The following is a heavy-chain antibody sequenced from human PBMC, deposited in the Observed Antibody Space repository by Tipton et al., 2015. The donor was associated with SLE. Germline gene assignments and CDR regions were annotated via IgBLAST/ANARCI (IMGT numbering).Heavy chain of an antibody. CDR3: ARHSSSLQGFAP. CDR2: IRSSSSTI. CDR1: GFTFSSYS. V-gene: IGHV3-48*01. D-gene: IGHD6-13*01. Sequence: SLRLSCAASGFTFSSYSMNWVRQAPGKGLEWVSYIRSSSSTIYYADSVKGRFTISRDNAKNSLYLQMNSLRAEDTAVYYCARHSSSLQGFAPWGQGTLVTVSS. J-gene: IGHJ5*02.